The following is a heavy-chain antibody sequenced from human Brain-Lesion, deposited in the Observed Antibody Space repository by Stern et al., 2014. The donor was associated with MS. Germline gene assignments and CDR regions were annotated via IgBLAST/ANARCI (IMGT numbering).Heavy chain of an antibody. Sequence: QLVQSGAEVKKPGASVKVSCKTYGYIFTGYYIHWVRQAPGQGLEWMAWINPNTGGTRYAQKLQGRVTMSRDTSISTAYVELSSLTSDDTAVYYCARDQRGITIFGVVTDYYYLGMDVWGQGTTVTVSS. CDR2: INPNTGGT. D-gene: IGHD3-3*01. J-gene: IGHJ6*02. CDR1: GYIFTGYY. V-gene: IGHV1-2*02. CDR3: ARDQRGITIFGVVTDYYYLGMDV.